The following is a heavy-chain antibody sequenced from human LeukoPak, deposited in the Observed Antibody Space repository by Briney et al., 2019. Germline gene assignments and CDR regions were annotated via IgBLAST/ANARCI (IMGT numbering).Heavy chain of an antibody. Sequence: ASVKVSCKASGGTFSSYAISWVRQAPGQGLEWMGGIIPIFGTANYAQKFQGRVTITADKSTSTAYMELSSLRSEDTAVYYCASSLWFLTTYYFDYWGQGTLVTVSS. V-gene: IGHV1-69*06. J-gene: IGHJ4*02. CDR2: IIPIFGTA. D-gene: IGHD3-10*01. CDR3: ASSLWFLTTYYFDY. CDR1: GGTFSSYA.